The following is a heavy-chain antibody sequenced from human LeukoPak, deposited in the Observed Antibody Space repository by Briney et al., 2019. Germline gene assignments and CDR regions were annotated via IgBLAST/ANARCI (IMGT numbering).Heavy chain of an antibody. CDR2: ISAYDGNT. V-gene: IGHV1-18*01. Sequence: DSVKVSCNASGYTFTSYGISWVRQPPGQGLEWMGWISAYDGNTNYAQKLQGRVTMPTDTSTSTAYMELRSLRSDETAVYYCARDFDFWSAPSSYYMDVGGKGTTDTVSS. J-gene: IGHJ6*03. CDR1: GYTFTSYG. D-gene: IGHD3-3*01. CDR3: ARDFDFWSAPSSYYMDV.